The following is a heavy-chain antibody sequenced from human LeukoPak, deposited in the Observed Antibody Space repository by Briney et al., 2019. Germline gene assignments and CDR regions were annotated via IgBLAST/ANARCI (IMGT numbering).Heavy chain of an antibody. J-gene: IGHJ4*02. Sequence: GGSLRLSCAASGFTFSSYAMSWVRQAPGKGLEWVANIKEDGSIKYYADSVKGRLTISRDNAKSSVYLQVNSLRAEDTALYYCARIGYSSSSIDYWGQGTPVTVSS. CDR1: GFTFSSYA. CDR3: ARIGYSSSSIDY. CDR2: IKEDGSIK. D-gene: IGHD6-13*01. V-gene: IGHV3-7*01.